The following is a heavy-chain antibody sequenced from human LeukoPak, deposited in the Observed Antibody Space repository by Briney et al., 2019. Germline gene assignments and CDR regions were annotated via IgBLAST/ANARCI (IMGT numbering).Heavy chain of an antibody. J-gene: IGHJ4*02. CDR1: GFTFSSYA. D-gene: IGHD4-17*01. Sequence: GGSLRLSCAASGFTFSSYAMHWVRQAPGKGLEWVAVISYDGSNKYYADSVKGRFTISRDNSKNTLYLQMNSLRAEDTAVYYCARVEDYAYDCWGQGTLVTVSS. CDR3: ARVEDYAYDC. V-gene: IGHV3-30-3*01. CDR2: ISYDGSNK.